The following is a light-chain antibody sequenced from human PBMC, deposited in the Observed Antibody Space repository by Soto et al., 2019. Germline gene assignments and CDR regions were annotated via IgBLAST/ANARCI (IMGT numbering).Light chain of an antibody. Sequence: EIVLTQPPGPLSVSPGDIVTLSCRASQTVNNNYLAWYQQKPGRAPLLLIYGASTPATGTPARCSGSGSGTHFTLPVSRVEPEDLAVYYCQRYVCSCQWTFGPGTKGDMK. CDR1: QTVNNNY. CDR2: GAS. V-gene: IGKV3-20*01. CDR3: QRYVCSCQWT. J-gene: IGKJ1*01.